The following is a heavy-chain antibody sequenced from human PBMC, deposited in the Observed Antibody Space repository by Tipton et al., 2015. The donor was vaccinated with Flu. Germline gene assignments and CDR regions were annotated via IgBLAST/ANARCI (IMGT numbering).Heavy chain of an antibody. D-gene: IGHD5-18*01. CDR2: INQDGSEE. V-gene: IGHV3-7*01. Sequence: SLRLSCVASGFSFSNSWMTWVRQAPGEGLEWVANINQDGSEENSVDSVKGRFTISRDNAKNSLYLQMSSLRVEDTAVYYCARIAGHSSGFDIWGQGTMVTVSS. J-gene: IGHJ3*02. CDR1: GFSFSNSW. CDR3: ARIAGHSSGFDI.